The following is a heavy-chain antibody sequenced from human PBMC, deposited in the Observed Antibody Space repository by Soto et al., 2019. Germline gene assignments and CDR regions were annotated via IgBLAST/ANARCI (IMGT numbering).Heavy chain of an antibody. J-gene: IGHJ4*02. Sequence: GGSLRLSCAASGFSFGSYALSWVRQAPGKGLEWVSTISGSDGKTFYADSVKGRFSISRDTSQNTLYLQMNSLRADDTAIYYCARWSYLDYWGQGTRVTSPQ. CDR3: ARWSYLDY. D-gene: IGHD3-3*01. V-gene: IGHV3-23*01. CDR2: ISGSDGKT. CDR1: GFSFGSYA.